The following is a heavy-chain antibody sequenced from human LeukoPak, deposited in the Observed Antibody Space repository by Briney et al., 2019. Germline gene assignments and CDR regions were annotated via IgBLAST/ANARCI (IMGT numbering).Heavy chain of an antibody. CDR1: GFTFDDYA. D-gene: IGHD3-3*01. J-gene: IGHJ4*02. V-gene: IGHV3-43*02. CDR3: AKDKDIYVFWSGYYGHYFDY. CDR2: ISGDGGST. Sequence: PGGSLRLSCAASGFTFDDYAMHWVRQAPGKGLEWVSLISGDGGSTYYADSVKGRFTISRGNSKNSLYLQMNSLRTEDTALYYCAKDKDIYVFWSGYYGHYFDYWGQGTLVTVSS.